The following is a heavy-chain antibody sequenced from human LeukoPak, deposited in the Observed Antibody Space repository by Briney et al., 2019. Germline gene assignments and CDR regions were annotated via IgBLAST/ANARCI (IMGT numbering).Heavy chain of an antibody. CDR1: GYSFTGYW. D-gene: IGHD6-19*01. CDR2: IYPGDSDT. CDR3: ATQRWLVPQNYYYYYMDV. Sequence: GESLKTSCKGSGYSFTGYWIGWVRQMPGKGLEWMGIIYPGDSDTRYSPSFQGQVTISADKSISTAYLQWSSLKASDTAMYYCATQRWLVPQNYYYYYMDVWGKGTTVTVFS. V-gene: IGHV5-51*01. J-gene: IGHJ6*03.